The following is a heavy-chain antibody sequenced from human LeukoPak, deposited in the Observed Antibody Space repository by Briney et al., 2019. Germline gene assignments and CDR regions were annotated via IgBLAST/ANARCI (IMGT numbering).Heavy chain of an antibody. J-gene: IGHJ4*02. V-gene: IGHV3-21*01. CDR2: ISSSSSYI. CDR1: GFIFSSYS. D-gene: IGHD6-19*01. Sequence: GGSLRLSFAASGFIFSSYSLNWVRQAPGKGLEWVSSISSSSSYIYYADSVKGRFTISRDNAKNSLYLQMNSLRAEDTAVYYCARVGITVPGIDYWGQGTLVTVSS. CDR3: ARVGITVPGIDY.